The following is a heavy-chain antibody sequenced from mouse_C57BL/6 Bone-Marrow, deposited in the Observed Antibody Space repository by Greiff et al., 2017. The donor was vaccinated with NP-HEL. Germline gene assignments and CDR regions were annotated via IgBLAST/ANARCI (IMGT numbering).Heavy chain of an antibody. CDR2: IYPRDGSN. CDR1: GYTFTSYD. CDR3: ASLRQLRPYYYAMDY. V-gene: IGHV1-85*01. Sequence: VQLQQSGPELVKPGASVKLSCKASGYTFTSYDINWVKQRPGQGLEWIGWIYPRDGSNKYNEKFKGKATLTAATSSKPAYLQLSSLTSEDTAIYYCASLRQLRPYYYAMDYWGQGTSVTVSS. J-gene: IGHJ4*01. D-gene: IGHD3-2*02.